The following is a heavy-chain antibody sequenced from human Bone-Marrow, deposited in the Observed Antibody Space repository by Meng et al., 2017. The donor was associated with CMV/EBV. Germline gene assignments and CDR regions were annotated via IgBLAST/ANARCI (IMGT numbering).Heavy chain of an antibody. CDR1: GFTFSSYW. J-gene: IGHJ4*02. D-gene: IGHD6-13*01. CDR2: ISSSGSTI. CDR3: AKGFKSAAAGTLFDY. V-gene: IGHV3-48*04. Sequence: GESLKISCAASGFTFSSYWMSWVRQAPGKGLEWVSYISSSGSTIYYADSVKGRFTISRDNAKNSLYLQMNSLRAEDTAVYYCAKGFKSAAAGTLFDYWGQGTLVTVSS.